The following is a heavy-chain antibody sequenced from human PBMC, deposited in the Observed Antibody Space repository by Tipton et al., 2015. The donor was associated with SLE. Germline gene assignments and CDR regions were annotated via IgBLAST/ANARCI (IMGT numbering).Heavy chain of an antibody. V-gene: IGHV4-59*01. J-gene: IGHJ4*02. CDR2: IYYSGST. Sequence: PGLVKPSETLSHTCTVSSASISSYFWSWIRQSPGKGLESIGYIYYSGSTNYNPSLRSRVTISVDTSKNQVSLKLSSVTAADTAVYYCASARDHWLVYDYWGQGTLVTVSS. CDR3: ASARDHWLVYDY. D-gene: IGHD6-19*01. CDR1: SASISSYF.